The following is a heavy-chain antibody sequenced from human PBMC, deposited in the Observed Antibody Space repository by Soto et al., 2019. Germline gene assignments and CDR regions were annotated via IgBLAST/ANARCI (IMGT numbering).Heavy chain of an antibody. CDR2: ISVSGENI. D-gene: IGHD2-8*01. CDR1: GVSFNSFN. J-gene: IGHJ4*02. Sequence: XGSLRLSCLASGVSFNSFNMNWIRRAPGRGLEWVASISVSGENIYYGDSMQGRFTISRDNSKRSVFLDLNSLRVEDTAVYYCARDLGLLKSMFDYWGQGTLVTVSS. CDR3: ARDLGLLKSMFDY. V-gene: IGHV3-21*01.